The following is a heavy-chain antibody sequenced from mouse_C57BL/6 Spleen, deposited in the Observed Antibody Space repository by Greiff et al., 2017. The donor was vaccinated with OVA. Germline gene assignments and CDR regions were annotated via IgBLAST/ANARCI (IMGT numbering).Heavy chain of an antibody. CDR1: GYTFTDYN. D-gene: IGHD2-1*01. V-gene: IGHV1-22*01. Sequence: VQLKESGPELVKPGASVKMSCKASGYTFTDYNMHWVKQSHGKSLEWIGYINPNNGGTSYNQKFKGKATLTVNKSSSTAYMELRSLTSEDSAVYYCAREIYYGNYDAMDYWGQGTSVTVSS. CDR3: AREIYYGNYDAMDY. J-gene: IGHJ4*01. CDR2: INPNNGGT.